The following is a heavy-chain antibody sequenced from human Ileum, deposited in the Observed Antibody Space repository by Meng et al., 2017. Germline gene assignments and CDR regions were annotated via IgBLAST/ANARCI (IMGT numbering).Heavy chain of an antibody. J-gene: IGHJ4*01. CDR2: IHAGSGDT. V-gene: IGHV1-3*01. Sequence: QVQFLQSGAGVKKPGASVRISCKASGFTFSNYAIYWVRQAPGQSLEWLGWIHAGSGDTKFSQTFQGRLTFDRDTSADTVYMELSSLTSGDRAVYYCGRGRASFYFDFLGQGTLVTVSS. CDR1: GFTFSNYA. D-gene: IGHD6-6*01. CDR3: GRGRASFYFDF.